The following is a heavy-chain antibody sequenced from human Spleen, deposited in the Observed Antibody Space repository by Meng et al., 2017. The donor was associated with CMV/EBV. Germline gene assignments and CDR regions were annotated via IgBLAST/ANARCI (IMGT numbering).Heavy chain of an antibody. Sequence: GGSLRLSCAAFGFTFSSYSMNWVRQAPGKGLEWVSSISSSSSYIYYADSVKGRFTISRDNAKNSLYLQMNSLRAEDTAVYYCARNGDDILTGDGLALDVWGQGTTVTVSS. J-gene: IGHJ6*02. CDR2: ISSSSSYI. D-gene: IGHD3-9*01. V-gene: IGHV3-21*01. CDR1: GFTFSSYS. CDR3: ARNGDDILTGDGLALDV.